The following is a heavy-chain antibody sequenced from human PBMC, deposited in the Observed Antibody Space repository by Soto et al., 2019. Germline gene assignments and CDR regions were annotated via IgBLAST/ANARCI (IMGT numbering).Heavy chain of an antibody. CDR3: ARSVAVPGAHIDY. CDR1: GECISGSY. V-gene: IGHV4-59*01. Sequence: SQTLSLKRSVWGECISGSYSNWIRQSPGKGLEWLGYVYYTGSTNYSPSLRSRVSISVDTSKNEFSLRLSSVTAADTAVYFCARSVAVPGAHIDYWGQGTQATVSS. J-gene: IGHJ4*02. CDR2: VYYTGST. D-gene: IGHD6-19*01.